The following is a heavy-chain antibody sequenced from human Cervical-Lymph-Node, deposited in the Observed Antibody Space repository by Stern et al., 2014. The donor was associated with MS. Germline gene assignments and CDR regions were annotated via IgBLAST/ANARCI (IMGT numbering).Heavy chain of an antibody. V-gene: IGHV1-69*01. J-gene: IGHJ6*02. CDR3: ARDNDDNGMDV. CDR1: GDTLSNFA. CDR2: IIPIFGTT. Sequence: QVQLVQSGAEIKKPGSSVTVSCKTSGDTLSNFAISWVRQAPRQGLEWMGGIIPIFGTTHYAQNFQGRVTLTADQSTGTAYMDLGSLRSEDTAVYYCARDNDDNGMDVWGQGTTITVSS. D-gene: IGHD1-1*01.